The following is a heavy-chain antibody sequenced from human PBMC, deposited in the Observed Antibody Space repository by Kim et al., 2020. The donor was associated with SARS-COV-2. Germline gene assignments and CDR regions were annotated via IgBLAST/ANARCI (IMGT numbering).Heavy chain of an antibody. CDR1: GFTFSSYA. CDR2: ISYDGSNK. CDR3: ARAEGAVAGR. J-gene: IGHJ4*02. D-gene: IGHD6-19*01. V-gene: IGHV3-30*04. Sequence: GGSLRLSCAASGFTFSSYAMHWVRQAPGKGLEWVVVISYDGSNKYYADSVKGRFTISRDNSKNTLYLQMNSLRAEDTAVYYCARAEGAVAGRWGQGTLVTVSS.